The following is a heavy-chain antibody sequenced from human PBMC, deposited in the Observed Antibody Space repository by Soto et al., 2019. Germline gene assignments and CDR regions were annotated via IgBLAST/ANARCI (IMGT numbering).Heavy chain of an antibody. Sequence: SETLSLTCSVSGDSISTVDYFWAWVRQPPGQALEYIGYIYKSATTYYNPSFESRVAISLDTSKSQFSLNVTSLTAADTAVYFCARGRYCLNGRCFPNWFDSWGQGTLVTVSS. V-gene: IGHV4-30-4*01. CDR2: IYKSATT. D-gene: IGHD2-15*01. CDR1: GDSISTVDYF. CDR3: ARGRYCLNGRCFPNWFDS. J-gene: IGHJ5*01.